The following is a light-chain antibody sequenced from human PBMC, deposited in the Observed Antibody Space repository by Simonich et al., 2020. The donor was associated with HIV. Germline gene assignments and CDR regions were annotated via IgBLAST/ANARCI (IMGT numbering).Light chain of an antibody. J-gene: IGLJ2*01. V-gene: IGLV2-8*01. CDR2: EVS. CDR1: SSDVGGYNY. Sequence: QSALTQPASVSGSPGQSITISCTGTSSDVGGYNYVSWYQQHPGKAPKLMIYEVSKRPSGVPDRFSGSKSGNTASLTVSGLQAEDEAEYYCSSYAGSNNLVFGGGTKVTVL. CDR3: SSYAGSNNLV.